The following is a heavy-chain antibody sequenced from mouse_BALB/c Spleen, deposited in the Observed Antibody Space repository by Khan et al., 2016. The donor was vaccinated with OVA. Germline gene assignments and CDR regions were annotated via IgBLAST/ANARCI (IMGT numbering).Heavy chain of an antibody. V-gene: IGHV1-7*01. J-gene: IGHJ2*01. CDR1: GYTFINYW. D-gene: IGHD1-1*01. CDR3: ARRGLRWDFDY. CDR2: INPSTGYT. Sequence: VELVESGAELAKPGASVKMSCKASGYTFINYWILWVKQRPGQGLEWIGYINPSTGYTEYNQNFKDKATLTADKSSSTAYMQLSSLTSEDSAVYYCARRGLRWDFDYWGQGTIFTVSS.